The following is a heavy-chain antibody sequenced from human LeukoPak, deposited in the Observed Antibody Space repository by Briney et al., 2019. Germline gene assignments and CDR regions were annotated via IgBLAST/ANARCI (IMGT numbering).Heavy chain of an antibody. CDR2: ISAYKGNT. J-gene: IGHJ5*02. CDR3: ARDRGSSATNWFDP. CDR1: GYNFINYG. V-gene: IGHV1-18*01. D-gene: IGHD6-13*01. Sequence: GASVKVSCKASGYNFINYGITWVRQAPGQGLEWMGWISAYKGNTNFAQKFQGRVTMTPDTSTNTAYMEVRSLRSDDTAVYYCARDRGSSATNWFDPWGQGTLVTVSS.